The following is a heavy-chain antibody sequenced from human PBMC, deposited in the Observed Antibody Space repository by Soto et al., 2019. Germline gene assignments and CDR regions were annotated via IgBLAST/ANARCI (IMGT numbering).Heavy chain of an antibody. CDR1: GGSISSYY. Sequence: SETLSLTCTVSGGSISSYYWSWIRQPPGKGLEWIGYIYYSGSTNYNPSLKSRVTISVDTSKNQFSLKLSSVTAADTAVYYCARGRITIFGVVPYPSCFDYWGQGTLVTVSS. J-gene: IGHJ4*02. CDR3: ARGRITIFGVVPYPSCFDY. CDR2: IYYSGST. D-gene: IGHD3-3*01. V-gene: IGHV4-59*12.